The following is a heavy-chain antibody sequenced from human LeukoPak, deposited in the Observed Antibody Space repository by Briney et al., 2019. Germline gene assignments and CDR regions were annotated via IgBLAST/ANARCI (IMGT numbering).Heavy chain of an antibody. D-gene: IGHD5-18*01. CDR3: ARGTTAMANDY. V-gene: IGHV1-2*06. CDR1: GYTFTGYY. Sequence: ASVTVSCLASGYTFTGYYMHWVRQAPARGLEWMGRINPKSGGTNYAQKFQGRVSMTRDTSISTTYMELSRLRSDDTAVYYCARGTTAMANDYWGQGTLVTVSS. CDR2: INPKSGGT. J-gene: IGHJ4*02.